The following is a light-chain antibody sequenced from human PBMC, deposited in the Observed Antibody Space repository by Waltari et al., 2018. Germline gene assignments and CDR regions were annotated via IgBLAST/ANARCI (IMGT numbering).Light chain of an antibody. CDR2: DAS. Sequence: EIVLTQSPATLSVSPGDTATLSCRASQSVGSYLAWYQPRPGQPPRLLIYDASNRATGVPARFRGSGSGTDFTLTISSLEAEDFAVYYCQQRSNWTPHTFGQGARLEIK. V-gene: IGKV3-11*01. J-gene: IGKJ2*01. CDR1: QSVGSY. CDR3: QQRSNWTPHT.